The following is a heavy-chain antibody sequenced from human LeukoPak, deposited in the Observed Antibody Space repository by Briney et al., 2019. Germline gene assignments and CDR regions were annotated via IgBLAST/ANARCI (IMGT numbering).Heavy chain of an antibody. D-gene: IGHD5-24*01. V-gene: IGHV3-74*01. CDR1: GFTFSNYW. Sequence: GGSLRLSCAASGFTFSNYWMHWVRQAPGKGLVWVSRIKSDGIGTNYADSVKGRFTISRDNAENTLYLQMNSLRAEDTAVYYCASRRDGYNAFDIWGQGTMVTVSS. CDR3: ASRRDGYNAFDI. J-gene: IGHJ3*02. CDR2: IKSDGIGT.